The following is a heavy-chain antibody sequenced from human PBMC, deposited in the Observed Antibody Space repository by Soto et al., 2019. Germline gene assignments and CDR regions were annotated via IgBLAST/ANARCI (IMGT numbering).Heavy chain of an antibody. J-gene: IGHJ4*02. CDR1: GGSVSSGSYY. V-gene: IGHV4-61*01. D-gene: IGHD4-17*01. Sequence: SETLSLTCTVSGGSVSSGSYYWSWIRQPPGKGLEWIGYIYYSGSTNYNPSLKSRVTISVDTSKNQFSLKLSSVTAADTAVYYCARGGYGDVLVYWGQGTLVTVSS. CDR2: IYYSGST. CDR3: ARGGYGDVLVY.